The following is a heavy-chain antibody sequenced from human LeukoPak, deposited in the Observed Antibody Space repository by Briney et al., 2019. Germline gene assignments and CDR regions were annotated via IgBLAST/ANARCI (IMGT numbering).Heavy chain of an antibody. V-gene: IGHV1-8*01. CDR3: ARSITIFGVVSHDAFDI. Sequence: GASVKVSCKASGYTFTSYDINWVRQATGQGLEWMGWMNPNSGNTGYAQKFQGRVTMTRNTSISTAYMELSSLRSEDTAVYYCARSITIFGVVSHDAFDIWGQGTVVTVSS. CDR1: GYTFTSYD. CDR2: MNPNSGNT. D-gene: IGHD3-3*01. J-gene: IGHJ3*02.